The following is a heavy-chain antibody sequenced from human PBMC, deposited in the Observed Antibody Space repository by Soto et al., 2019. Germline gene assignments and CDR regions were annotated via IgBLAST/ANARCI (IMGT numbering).Heavy chain of an antibody. CDR1: GGTFSSYA. J-gene: IGHJ6*02. CDR2: IIPIFGTA. D-gene: IGHD4-17*01. Sequence: QVQLVQSGAEVKKPGSSVKVSCKASGGTFSSYAISWVRQAPGQGLEWMGGIIPIFGTANYAQKFQGRVTITADESTSTAYMELSSLRSEDTAVYYCALSLWTTHTPYYYYGMDVWGQGITVAVSS. V-gene: IGHV1-69*01. CDR3: ALSLWTTHTPYYYYGMDV.